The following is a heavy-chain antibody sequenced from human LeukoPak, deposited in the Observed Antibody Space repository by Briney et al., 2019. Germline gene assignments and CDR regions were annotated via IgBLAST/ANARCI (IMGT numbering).Heavy chain of an antibody. D-gene: IGHD3-10*01. Sequence: GASVKVSCKASGYTFTGYYMHWVRQAPGQGLEWMGWINPNSGGTNYAQKFQGRVTMTRDTSISTACMELGRLRSDDTAVYYCARDMVRGVRTAGYWGQGTLVTVSS. CDR1: GYTFTGYY. J-gene: IGHJ4*02. CDR2: INPNSGGT. CDR3: ARDMVRGVRTAGY. V-gene: IGHV1-2*02.